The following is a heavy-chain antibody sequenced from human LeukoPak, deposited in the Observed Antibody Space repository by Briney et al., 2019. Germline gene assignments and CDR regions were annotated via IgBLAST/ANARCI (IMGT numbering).Heavy chain of an antibody. CDR2: ISGSGGST. D-gene: IGHD2-15*01. V-gene: IGHV3-23*01. CDR3: ARVVVVVAAREYYFDY. Sequence: GGSLRLSCAASGFTFSSYAMSWVRQAPGEGLEWVSAISGSGGSTYYADSVKGRFTISRDNSKNTLYLQMNSLRAEDTAVYYCARVVVVVAAREYYFDYWGQGTLVTVSS. CDR1: GFTFSSYA. J-gene: IGHJ4*02.